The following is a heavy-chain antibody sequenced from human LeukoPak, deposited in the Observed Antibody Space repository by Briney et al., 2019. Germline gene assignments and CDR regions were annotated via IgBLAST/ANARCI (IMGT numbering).Heavy chain of an antibody. D-gene: IGHD2-15*01. CDR2: ISGSGGST. CDR3: AKDLVVAAKSRHAFDI. CDR1: GFTFSSYA. Sequence: PGGSLRLSCAASGFTFSSYAMSWVRQAPGKGLEWVSAISGSGGSTYYADSVKGRFTISRDNSKNTLYLQMNSLRAEDTAVYYCAKDLVVAAKSRHAFDIWGQGTMVTVSS. J-gene: IGHJ3*02. V-gene: IGHV3-23*01.